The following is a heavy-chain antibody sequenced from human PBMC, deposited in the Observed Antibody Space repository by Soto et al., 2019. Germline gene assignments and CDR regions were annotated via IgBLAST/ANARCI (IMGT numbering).Heavy chain of an antibody. CDR2: IYSSGST. CDR1: GGSLSSGGYY. J-gene: IGHJ4*02. Sequence: QVQLQASGPGLVTPSPTLSLTSTVSGGSLSSGGYYWSWIRQHPGTGLEGIGYIYSSGSTYYNPSLKSRVTISVDTSKNHSSLQLSSVTAADTAVSYCAVVVPARFDYWGQGTLVSVSS. CDR3: AVVVPARFDY. D-gene: IGHD2-2*01. V-gene: IGHV4-31*03.